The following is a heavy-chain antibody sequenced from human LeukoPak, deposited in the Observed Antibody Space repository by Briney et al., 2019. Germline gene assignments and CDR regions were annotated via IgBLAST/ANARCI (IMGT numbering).Heavy chain of an antibody. CDR1: GGSISSYY. CDR3: ASGVHNYYDSSGSQIDY. Sequence: PSETLSLTCTVSGGSISSYYWSWIRQPPGKGLEWIGSIYYSGSTYYNPSLKSRVTISVDTSKNQFSLKLSSVTAADTAVYYCASGVHNYYDSSGSQIDYWGQGTLVTVSS. V-gene: IGHV4-59*05. D-gene: IGHD3-22*01. J-gene: IGHJ4*02. CDR2: IYYSGST.